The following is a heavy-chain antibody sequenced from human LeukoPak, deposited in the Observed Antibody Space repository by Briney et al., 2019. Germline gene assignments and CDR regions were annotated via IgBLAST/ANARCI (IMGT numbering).Heavy chain of an antibody. V-gene: IGHV1-46*01. J-gene: IGHJ4*02. Sequence: ASVTVSCKASGYTFTSYYMHWARQAPGQGLEWMGIINPSGGSTSYAQKFQGRVTMTRDMSTSTVYMELSSLRSEDTAVYYCARGGVVPAAIGYYFDYWGQGTLVTVSS. CDR1: GYTFTSYY. D-gene: IGHD2-2*02. CDR3: ARGGVVPAAIGYYFDY. CDR2: INPSGGST.